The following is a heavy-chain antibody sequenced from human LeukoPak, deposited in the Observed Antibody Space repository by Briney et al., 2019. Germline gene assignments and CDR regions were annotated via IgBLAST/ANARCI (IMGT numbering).Heavy chain of an antibody. CDR3: ARGGRGDLALDY. V-gene: IGHV4-34*01. Sequence: SETLSLTCAVRGGSLSGYNWSWIRQPPGKGLEWIGEINFSGNANYSPSFKSRLTISVDSSKTQFSLRLSSVTAPDTALYFCARGGRGDLALDYWGQGTLVTVSS. J-gene: IGHJ4*02. CDR1: GGSLSGYN. CDR2: INFSGNA. D-gene: IGHD3-10*01.